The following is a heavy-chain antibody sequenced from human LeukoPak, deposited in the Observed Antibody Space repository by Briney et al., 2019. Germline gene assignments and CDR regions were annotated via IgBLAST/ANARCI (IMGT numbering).Heavy chain of an antibody. CDR3: ARVASSIAPSFDY. CDR2: INPNSGAT. Sequence: ASVKVSCKASGYTFTSYDINWVRQATGQGLQWMGWINPNSGATNYAQRFQGRVTMTRDTSISTGYMELSSLRSDDTAVYYCARVASSIAPSFDYWGQGTLVTVSS. CDR1: GYTFTSYD. V-gene: IGHV1-2*02. D-gene: IGHD6-6*01. J-gene: IGHJ4*02.